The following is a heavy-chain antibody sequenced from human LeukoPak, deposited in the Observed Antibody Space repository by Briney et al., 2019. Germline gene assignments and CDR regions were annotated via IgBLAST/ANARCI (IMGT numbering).Heavy chain of an antibody. J-gene: IGHJ5*02. V-gene: IGHV1-2*02. Sequence: GASVKVSCKASGYTFTGYYMHRVRQAPGQGLEWMGWINPDSGGTNYAQKFQGRVTMTRDTSISTAYMELSRLRSDDTAVYYCARDLYNPYCGGDCLTTNWFDPWGQGTLVTVSS. CDR1: GYTFTGYY. CDR3: ARDLYNPYCGGDCLTTNWFDP. D-gene: IGHD2-21*02. CDR2: INPDSGGT.